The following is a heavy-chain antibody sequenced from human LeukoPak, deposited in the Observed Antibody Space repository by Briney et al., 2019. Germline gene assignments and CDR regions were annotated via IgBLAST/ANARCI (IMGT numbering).Heavy chain of an antibody. CDR2: IIGSGGST. V-gene: IGHV3-23*01. D-gene: IGHD2-8*02. CDR1: GFTFSTYA. J-gene: IGHJ4*02. Sequence: PGGSLRLSCAASGFTFSTYAMSWVRQAPGKGLEWVSGIIGSGGSTYYADSVKGRFTISRDNSKNTLYLQMNSLRVEDTAVYYCATYRQVLLPFESWGQGTLVTVSS. CDR3: ATYRQVLLPFES.